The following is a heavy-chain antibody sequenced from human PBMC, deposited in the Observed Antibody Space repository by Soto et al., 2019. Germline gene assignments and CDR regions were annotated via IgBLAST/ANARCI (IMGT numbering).Heavy chain of an antibody. CDR1: GYTFTSYG. J-gene: IGHJ4*02. CDR2: ISAYNGNT. D-gene: IGHD2-2*01. Sequence: QVQLVQSGAEVKKPGASVKVSCKASGYTFTSYGISWVRQAPGQGLEWMGWISAYNGNTNYAQKLQGRVTTTTDTSTSTAYMELRSLRSDDTAVYYCARVFEDNVVVAAAMPDYWGQGTLVTVSS. CDR3: ARVFEDNVVVAAAMPDY. V-gene: IGHV1-18*01.